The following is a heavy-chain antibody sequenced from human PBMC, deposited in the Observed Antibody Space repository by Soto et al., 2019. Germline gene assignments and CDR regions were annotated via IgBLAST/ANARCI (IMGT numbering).Heavy chain of an antibody. CDR1: GFTFTSYW. V-gene: IGHV5-51*01. CDR3: ANHEGYCSTTTCFNFDY. CDR2: IYPGDSDS. D-gene: IGHD2-2*01. Sequence: GESLKISCKGSGFTFTSYWIAWVREMPGKGLEWMGIIYPGDSDSSYSPSFQGQVTISADKSINTAYPHWSSLKASDTAIYYCANHEGYCSTTTCFNFDYWVQGTLVTVSS. J-gene: IGHJ4*02.